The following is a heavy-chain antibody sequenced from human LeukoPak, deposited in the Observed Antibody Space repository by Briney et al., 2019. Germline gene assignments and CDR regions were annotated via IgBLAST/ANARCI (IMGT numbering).Heavy chain of an antibody. Sequence: GESLKISCKHSEYSFPNYCIGWVRQMPGKGLEWMGIIYPDDSDTRYSPSFQGQVTISADRSISTAYLQWSSLKASDAAMYYCAIGRGGQQLGDYWGQGTLVTVSS. CDR1: EYSFPNYC. V-gene: IGHV5-51*01. D-gene: IGHD6-13*01. J-gene: IGHJ4*02. CDR2: IYPDDSDT. CDR3: AIGRGGQQLGDY.